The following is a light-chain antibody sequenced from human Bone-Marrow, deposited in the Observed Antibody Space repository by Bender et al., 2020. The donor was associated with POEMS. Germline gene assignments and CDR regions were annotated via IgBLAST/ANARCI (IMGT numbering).Light chain of an antibody. J-gene: IGLJ3*02. CDR2: SNT. Sequence: QSVLTQPPSVSGAPGQRVAIACTGSSSNIGEGYDVHWYQHLPGTAPKLLIYSNTNRPSGVSDRFSASKSGTSASLAITGLQAEDEGDYYCQSYDSSLTGSGVFGGGTKLTVL. CDR1: SSNIGEGYD. V-gene: IGLV1-40*01. CDR3: QSYDSSLTGSGV.